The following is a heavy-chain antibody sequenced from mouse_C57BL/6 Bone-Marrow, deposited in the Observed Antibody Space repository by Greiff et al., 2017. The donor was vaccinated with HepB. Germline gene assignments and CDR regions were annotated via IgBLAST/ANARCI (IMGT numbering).Heavy chain of an antibody. CDR3: ARGGYGSSFYYAMDY. Sequence: QVQLQQSGPELVKPGASVKISCKASGYAFSSSWMNWVKQRPGKGLEWIGRIYPGDGDTNYNGKFKGKATLTADKSSSTAYMQLSSLTSEDSAVYFCARGGYGSSFYYAMDYWGQGTSVTVSS. CDR1: GYAFSSSW. V-gene: IGHV1-82*01. D-gene: IGHD1-1*01. CDR2: IYPGDGDT. J-gene: IGHJ4*01.